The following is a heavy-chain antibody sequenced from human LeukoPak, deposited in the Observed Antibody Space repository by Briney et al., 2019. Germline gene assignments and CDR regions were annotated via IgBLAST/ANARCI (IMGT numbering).Heavy chain of an antibody. J-gene: IGHJ6*02. Sequence: SVKVSCKASGGTFSSYAISWVRQAPGQGLEWMGGIIPIFGTANYAQKFQGGVTVTADESTSTAYMELSSLRSEDTAVYYCAAGHYYYYGMDVWGQGTTVTVSS. V-gene: IGHV1-69*13. CDR1: GGTFSSYA. CDR3: AAGHYYYYGMDV. CDR2: IIPIFGTA.